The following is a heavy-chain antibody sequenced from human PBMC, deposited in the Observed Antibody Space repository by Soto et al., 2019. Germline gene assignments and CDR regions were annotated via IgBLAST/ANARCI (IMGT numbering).Heavy chain of an antibody. Sequence: ASVKVSCKASGYMFTSYAISWVRQAPGQGLEWMGWISAYNGNTNYAQKLQGRVTMTTDTSTSTVYMELRSLRSDDTAVYYCARDATYGWFDSWGHGTLVTVSS. CDR1: GYMFTSYA. CDR2: ISAYNGNT. J-gene: IGHJ5*01. CDR3: ARDATYGWFDS. V-gene: IGHV1-18*01. D-gene: IGHD4-17*01.